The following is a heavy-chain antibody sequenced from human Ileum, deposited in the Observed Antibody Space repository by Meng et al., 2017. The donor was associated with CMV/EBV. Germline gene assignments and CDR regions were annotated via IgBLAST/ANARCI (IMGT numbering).Heavy chain of an antibody. D-gene: IGHD3-10*01. CDR1: SASISPYS. CDR2: IYTGGPT. J-gene: IGHJ4*02. V-gene: IGHV4-4*07. CDR3: ARGQTVRGFEY. Sequence: GDLRASGPGLVTPSATPSLTRTVSSASISPYSGNWIRQPAGKGLEWIGRIYTGGPTDYIPSLKSRVTMSVDTSKNQFFLNLSSVTAADTAVYYCARGQTVRGFEYWGLGILVTVSS.